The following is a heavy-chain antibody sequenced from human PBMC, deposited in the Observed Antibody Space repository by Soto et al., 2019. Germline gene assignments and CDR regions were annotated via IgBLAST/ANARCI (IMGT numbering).Heavy chain of an antibody. V-gene: IGHV4-34*01. J-gene: IGHJ4*02. CDR2: INHSGST. Sequence: SETLSLTCAVYGGSFSGYYWSWIRQPPGKGLEWIGEINHSGSTNYNPSLKSRVTISVDTSKNQFSLKLSSVTAADTAVYYCARLLYGDYYFDYWGQGTLVTVSS. CDR1: GGSFSGYY. CDR3: ARLLYGDYYFDY. D-gene: IGHD4-17*01.